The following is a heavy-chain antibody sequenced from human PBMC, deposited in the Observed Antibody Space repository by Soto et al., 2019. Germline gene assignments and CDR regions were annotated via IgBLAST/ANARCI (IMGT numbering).Heavy chain of an antibody. V-gene: IGHV3-43*01. CDR2: INWDRRIT. D-gene: IGHD6-13*01. J-gene: IGHJ4*02. Sequence: EVQLVESGGTVIQPGGSLRLSCAASGFIFDDFTMHWVRLLPGKGLQWVSYINWDRRITMYADSVKGRFTIARDNTNSHLYLHMNSLGSDDTALYYCAKDEGAAVESPGDWGQGTLVTVSS. CDR1: GFIFDDFT. CDR3: AKDEGAAVESPGD.